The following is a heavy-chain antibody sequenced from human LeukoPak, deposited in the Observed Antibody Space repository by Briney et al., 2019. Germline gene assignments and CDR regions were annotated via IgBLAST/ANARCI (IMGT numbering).Heavy chain of an antibody. J-gene: IGHJ6*03. Sequence: PSETLSLTCTVSGGSISSYYWSWIRQPPGKGLEWIGYIYYSGSTNYNPSLKSRVTISVDTSKNQFSLKLSSVTAADTAVYYCARDLYTSSWYHYMDVWGKGTTVTVSS. CDR1: GGSISSYY. V-gene: IGHV4-59*01. CDR2: IYYSGST. CDR3: ARDLYTSSWYHYMDV. D-gene: IGHD6-13*01.